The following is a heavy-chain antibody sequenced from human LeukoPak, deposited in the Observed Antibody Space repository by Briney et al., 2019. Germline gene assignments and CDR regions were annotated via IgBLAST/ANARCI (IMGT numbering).Heavy chain of an antibody. J-gene: IGHJ3*02. D-gene: IGHD6-13*01. Sequence: ASVKVSCKASGDTFSKYGISWFRQAPGQGPEWMGGIMPMYGVPYYAPEFQGRVTMTADESTSIVYMELSSLISEDTAVYHCARAKIAAAGTLSASDIWGQGTVVTVSS. CDR2: IMPMYGVP. CDR1: GDTFSKYG. V-gene: IGHV1-69*13. CDR3: ARAKIAAAGTLSASDI.